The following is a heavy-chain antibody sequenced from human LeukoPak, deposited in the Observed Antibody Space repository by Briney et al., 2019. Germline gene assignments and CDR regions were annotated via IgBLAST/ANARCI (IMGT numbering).Heavy chain of an antibody. Sequence: PGGSLRLSCAASGFTFSSYAMSWVRQAPGKGLEWVSAISGSGGSTYYADSVKGRFTISRDNSKNTLYLQMNSLRAEDTAVYYCAKVPSGYGLLNYFDYWGQGTLVTVSS. D-gene: IGHD5-18*01. CDR1: GFTFSSYA. CDR2: ISGSGGST. CDR3: AKVPSGYGLLNYFDY. J-gene: IGHJ4*02. V-gene: IGHV3-23*01.